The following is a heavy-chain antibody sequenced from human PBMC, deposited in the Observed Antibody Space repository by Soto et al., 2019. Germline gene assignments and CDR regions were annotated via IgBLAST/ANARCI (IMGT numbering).Heavy chain of an antibody. J-gene: IGHJ6*02. V-gene: IGHV3-30*18. D-gene: IGHD6-13*01. CDR2: ISYDGSNK. Sequence: QVQLVESGGGVVQPERSLRLSCAASGFTFSSYGMHWVRQAPGKGLEWVAVISYDGSNKYYADSVKGRFTISRDNSKNTLYLQMNSLRAEDTAVYYCAKALGIAAAGSYYYYGMDVWGQGTTVTVSS. CDR3: AKALGIAAAGSYYYYGMDV. CDR1: GFTFSSYG.